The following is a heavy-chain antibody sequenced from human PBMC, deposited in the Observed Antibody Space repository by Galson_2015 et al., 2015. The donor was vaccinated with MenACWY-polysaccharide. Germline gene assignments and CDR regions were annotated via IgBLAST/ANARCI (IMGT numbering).Heavy chain of an antibody. CDR2: ISKSGDSI. V-gene: IGHV3-11*01. CDR3: ARGHYGLDV. Sequence: SLRLSCAASGLSLGAWYMSWIRQAPGKGLEWLSYISKSGDSIYYGDSVKGRFAISRDNAKNSVYLQLNSLEVEDTAIYYCARGHYGLDVWGQGTTVTVSS. CDR1: GLSLGAWY. J-gene: IGHJ6*02.